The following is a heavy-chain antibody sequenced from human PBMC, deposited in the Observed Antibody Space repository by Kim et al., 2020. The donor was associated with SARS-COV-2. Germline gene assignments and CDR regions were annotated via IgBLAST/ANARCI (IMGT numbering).Heavy chain of an antibody. D-gene: IGHD3-10*01. CDR2: IYIGGNT. V-gene: IGHV3-53*01. CDR1: GFTVSTNY. J-gene: IGHJ4*02. Sequence: GGSLRLSCAASGFTVSTNYMTWVRQAPGKGLEWVSAIYIGGNTYYADSVKGRFTISRDNSQNTVYLQMNSLRAEDTAVYYCAGGSRSSGVFFDHWGQGTLVTVSS. CDR3: AGGSRSSGVFFDH.